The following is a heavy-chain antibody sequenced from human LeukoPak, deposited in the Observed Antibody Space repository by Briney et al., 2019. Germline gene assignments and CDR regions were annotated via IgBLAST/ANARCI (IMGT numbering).Heavy chain of an antibody. CDR1: GFTFSSYW. D-gene: IGHD4-17*01. CDR2: IKQDGSEK. V-gene: IGHV3-7*04. J-gene: IGHJ4*02. Sequence: GGSLRLSCAASGFTFSSYWMSWVRQAPGKGLEWVANIKQDGSEKYYVDSVKGRFTISRDNAKNSLYLQMNSLRAEDTAVYYCARVRGYGDSFYSDYWGQGTLVTVSS. CDR3: ARVRGYGDSFYSDY.